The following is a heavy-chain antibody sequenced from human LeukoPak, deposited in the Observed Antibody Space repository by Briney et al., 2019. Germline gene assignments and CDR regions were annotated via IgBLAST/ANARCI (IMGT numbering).Heavy chain of an antibody. V-gene: IGHV5-51*01. CDR3: ARRDGAFDI. Sequence: GESLKISCTGSGYAFTTYWIGWVRQMPGKGLEWMGIIYPGDSDTRYSPSFEGQVTISAEQSISTVYLQWSSLKASDSAMYYCARRDGAFDIWGQGTMVTVSP. CDR2: IYPGDSDT. J-gene: IGHJ3*02. CDR1: GYAFTTYW. D-gene: IGHD5-24*01.